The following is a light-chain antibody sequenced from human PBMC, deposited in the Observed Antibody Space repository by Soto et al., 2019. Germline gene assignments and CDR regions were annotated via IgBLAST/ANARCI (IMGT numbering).Light chain of an antibody. V-gene: IGLV1-40*01. Sequence: QSVLTQPPSVSGAPGQRVTISCTGTSSNIAAGYDVHWYQRLPGTAPKLLIYGNSNRPSGVPDRFSGSKSGTTASLAITGLQAEDEADYYCQSYNGSLSGVVFGGGTKLTVL. CDR3: QSYNGSLSGVV. CDR1: SSNIAAGYD. CDR2: GNS. J-gene: IGLJ2*01.